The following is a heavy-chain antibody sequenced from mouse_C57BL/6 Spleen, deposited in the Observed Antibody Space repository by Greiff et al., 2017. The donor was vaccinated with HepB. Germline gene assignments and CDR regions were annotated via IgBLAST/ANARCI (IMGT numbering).Heavy chain of an antibody. V-gene: IGHV1-39*01. CDR1: GYSFTDYN. CDR3: ARLGYGNGEAWFAY. J-gene: IGHJ3*01. Sequence: VQLQQSGPELVKPGASVKISCKASGYSFTDYNMNWVKQSNGKSLEWIGVINPNYGTTSYNQKFKGKATLTVDQSSSTAYMQLNSLTSEDSAVYYSARLGYGNGEAWFAYWGQGTLVTVSA. D-gene: IGHD2-1*01. CDR2: INPNYGTT.